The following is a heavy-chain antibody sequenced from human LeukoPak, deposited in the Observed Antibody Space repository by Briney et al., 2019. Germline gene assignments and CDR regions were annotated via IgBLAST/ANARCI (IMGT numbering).Heavy chain of an antibody. CDR3: ARGVVAAAGYDAFDI. J-gene: IGHJ3*02. CDR2: IYYSGST. CDR1: GGSISSYY. D-gene: IGHD6-13*01. V-gene: IGHV4-59*01. Sequence: PSETLSLTCTVSGGSISSYYWSWIRQPPGKGLDWIGYIYYSGSTNYHPSLKSRVTISVDTSKNQFSLKLSSVTAADTAVYYCARGVVAAAGYDAFDIWGQGTMVTVSS.